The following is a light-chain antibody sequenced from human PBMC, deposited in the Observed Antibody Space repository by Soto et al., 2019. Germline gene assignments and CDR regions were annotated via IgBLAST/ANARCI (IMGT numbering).Light chain of an antibody. J-gene: IGKJ5*01. CDR3: QQYGSSPT. CDR1: QSVSSSY. Sequence: EIVLTQSPGTLSLSPGERSTLSFRASQSVSSSYLAWYQQKPGQAPRLLIYGASSRATGIPDRFSGSGSGTDFTLTISRLEPEDFAVYYCQQYGSSPTFGQGTRLE. CDR2: GAS. V-gene: IGKV3-20*01.